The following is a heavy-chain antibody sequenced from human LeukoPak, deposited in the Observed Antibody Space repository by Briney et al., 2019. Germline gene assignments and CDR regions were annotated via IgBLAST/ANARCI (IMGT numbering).Heavy chain of an antibody. V-gene: IGHV1-69*10. CDR1: GGTFSSYA. Sequence: VKVSFKASGGTFSSYAISWVRLAPGQGLEWMGRIIPILGIANYAQKFQGRVTITADKSTSTAYMELSSLRSDDTAVYYCARDRIPHRVAHLSYWGQGTLVTVSS. D-gene: IGHD1-14*01. J-gene: IGHJ4*02. CDR2: IIPILGIA. CDR3: ARDRIPHRVAHLSY.